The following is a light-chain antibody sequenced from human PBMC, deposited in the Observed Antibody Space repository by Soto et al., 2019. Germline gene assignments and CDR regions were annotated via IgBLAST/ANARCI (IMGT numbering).Light chain of an antibody. CDR3: SSYSSSGTLFV. Sequence: QSVLIQPASVSGSPGQSITVSCTGTSSDVGGHNYVSWFQQHPGQAPKLLIYEVTTRPSGVSTRFSGSKSGNTASLTISGLQAEDEADYHCSSYSSSGTLFVFGTGTKVTVL. V-gene: IGLV2-14*01. CDR1: SSDVGGHNY. J-gene: IGLJ1*01. CDR2: EVT.